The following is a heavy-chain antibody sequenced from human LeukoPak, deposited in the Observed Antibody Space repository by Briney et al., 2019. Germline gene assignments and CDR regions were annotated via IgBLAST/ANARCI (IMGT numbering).Heavy chain of an antibody. CDR3: ARVSGPVVVVPAAY. D-gene: IGHD2-2*01. CDR1: GYTFTSYG. CDR2: ISAYNGNT. Sequence: ASVKVSCKASGYTFTSYGISWVRQAPGQGLEWMGWISAYNGNTNYAQELQGRVTMTTDTSTSTAYMELRSLRSDDTAVYYCARVSGPVVVVPAAYWGQGTLVTVSS. J-gene: IGHJ4*02. V-gene: IGHV1-18*01.